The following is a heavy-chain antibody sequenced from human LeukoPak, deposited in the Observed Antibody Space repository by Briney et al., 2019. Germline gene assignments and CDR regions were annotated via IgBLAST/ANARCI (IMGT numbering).Heavy chain of an antibody. CDR1: GFTFSSYA. V-gene: IGHV3-23*01. CDR2: VSTSGGST. J-gene: IGHJ4*02. CDR3: ARELPSSGWYFDY. Sequence: PGGSLRLSCAASGFTFSSYAMSWVRQAPGKGLEWVSTVSTSGGSTYYADSVKGRFTISRDNSENTLYLQMNSLRAEDTAVYYCARELPSSGWYFDYWGQGTLVTVSS. D-gene: IGHD6-19*01.